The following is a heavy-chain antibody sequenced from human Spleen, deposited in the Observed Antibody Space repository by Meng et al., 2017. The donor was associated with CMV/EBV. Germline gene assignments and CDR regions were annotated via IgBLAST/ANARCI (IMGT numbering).Heavy chain of an antibody. D-gene: IGHD3-3*01. CDR2: IYYRGST. CDR1: GDAIDCRGYY. CDR3: ARGLGYDFWSGYSS. J-gene: IGHJ5*02. V-gene: IGHV4-31*02. Sequence: SGDAIDCRGYYWSWIRQHPGKGLGWIGYIYYRGSTYYTPSLKSRVTISVDTSKNQFSLKLSSVTAADTAVYYCARGLGYDFWSGYSSWGQGTLVTVSS.